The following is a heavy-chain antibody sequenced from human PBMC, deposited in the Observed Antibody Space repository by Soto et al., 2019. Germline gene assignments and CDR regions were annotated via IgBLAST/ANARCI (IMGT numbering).Heavy chain of an antibody. V-gene: IGHV4-34*01. CDR3: ARGPGVVVITTFDY. Sequence: SETLSLTCAVYGGSFSGYYWSWIRQPPGKGLEWIGEINHSGSTNYNPSLKSRVTISVDTSKNQFSLKLSSVTAADTAVYYCARGPGVVVITTFDYCGQGTLVTVSS. D-gene: IGHD3-22*01. J-gene: IGHJ4*02. CDR1: GGSFSGYY. CDR2: INHSGST.